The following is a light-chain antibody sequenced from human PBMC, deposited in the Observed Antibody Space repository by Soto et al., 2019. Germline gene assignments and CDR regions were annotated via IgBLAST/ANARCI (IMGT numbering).Light chain of an antibody. Sequence: QSALTQPPSASGSPGQSVTISCTGTSSDVGRYNYVSWYQHHPGKAPKLMIYEVTKRPSGVPDRFSGSKSGNTASLTVSGLQAEDEADYYCSSYAGSNNLCVFGGGTKLTV. V-gene: IGLV2-8*01. CDR1: SSDVGRYNY. J-gene: IGLJ3*02. CDR2: EVT. CDR3: SSYAGSNNLCV.